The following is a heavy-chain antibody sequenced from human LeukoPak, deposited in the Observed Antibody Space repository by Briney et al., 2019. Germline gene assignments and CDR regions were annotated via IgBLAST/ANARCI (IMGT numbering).Heavy chain of an antibody. J-gene: IGHJ4*02. V-gene: IGHV4-34*01. D-gene: IGHD3-16*02. CDR1: GGSFSPYY. CDR3: ARGRVWGSYRQRVFFDY. Sequence: SETLSLTCAVYGGSFSPYYWSWIRQPPGKGLEWIGQINHSGSTNYNPSLKSRVTISVDTSKNQFSLKLSSVTAADTAVYYCARGRVWGSYRQRVFFDYWGQGTLVTVSS. CDR2: INHSGST.